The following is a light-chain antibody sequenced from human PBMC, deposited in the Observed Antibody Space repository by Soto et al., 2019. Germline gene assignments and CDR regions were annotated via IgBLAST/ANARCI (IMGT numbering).Light chain of an antibody. Sequence: DIQMTQSPSSLSASVGDRVNITGRASQTVSSYLNWYQQKPGTAPKLLIYATSNLQSGVPSRFSGRGFGTDFTLTISSLQPEDFATYYCQQSFTTPSFGQGTRLEIK. CDR3: QQSFTTPS. CDR1: QTVSSY. CDR2: ATS. J-gene: IGKJ5*01. V-gene: IGKV1-39*01.